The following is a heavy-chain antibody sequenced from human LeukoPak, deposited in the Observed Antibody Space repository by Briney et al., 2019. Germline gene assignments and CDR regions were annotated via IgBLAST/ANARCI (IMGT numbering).Heavy chain of an antibody. CDR1: GFTFSSYW. V-gene: IGHV3-7*01. J-gene: IGHJ6*03. CDR2: IKQDGSEK. CDR3: ARAIWFGELYYMDV. D-gene: IGHD3-10*01. Sequence: PGGSLRLSCAAFGFTFSSYWMRSVRQAPGKGLEWVANIKQDGSEKYYVDSVKGRFTISRDNAKNSLYLQMNSLRAEDTAVYYCARAIWFGELYYMDVWGKGTTVTVSS.